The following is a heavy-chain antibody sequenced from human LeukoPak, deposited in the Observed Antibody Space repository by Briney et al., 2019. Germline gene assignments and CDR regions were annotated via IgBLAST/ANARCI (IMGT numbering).Heavy chain of an antibody. CDR3: AKSKGRMHV. J-gene: IGHJ6*02. Sequence: ASVKFSCKASGYTFTIDYMHCVRQAPGQGLEWMGIIDPSGGSTSYAQKFQGRVTMTRDTSTSTVYMELSSLTSEDTAVYYCAKSKGRMHVWGQGTTVTVSS. CDR1: GYTFTIDY. V-gene: IGHV1-46*01. CDR2: IDPSGGST.